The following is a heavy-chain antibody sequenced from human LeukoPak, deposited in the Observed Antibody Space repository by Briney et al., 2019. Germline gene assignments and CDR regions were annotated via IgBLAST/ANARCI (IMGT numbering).Heavy chain of an antibody. CDR1: GFTFSSYS. J-gene: IGHJ3*01. V-gene: IGHV3-21*01. Sequence: PGGSLRLPCAASGFTFSSYSMNWVRQAPGKGLEWVSSISSSSSYIYYADSVKGRFTISRDNAKNSLYLQMNSLRAEDTAVYYCARKGDQDSRGYLYGFDFLGQGTMVTVSS. D-gene: IGHD1-26*01. CDR3: ARKGDQDSRGYLYGFDF. CDR2: ISSSSSYI.